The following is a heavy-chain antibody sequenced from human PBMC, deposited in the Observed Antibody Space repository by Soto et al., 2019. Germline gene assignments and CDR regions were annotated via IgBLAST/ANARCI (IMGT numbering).Heavy chain of an antibody. CDR2: ISYDGRKK. Sequence: QVQLVGSGGGVVQPGRSLRLSCAASGFNFISYAMHWVRQAPGKGLEWVAVISYDGRKKYYVDSVKGRFTISTDNSKNTLYLEMNSLSADDTAVYYCASEGQPAAGTTPHDWGQGTLVTVSS. CDR3: ASEGQPAAGTTPHD. V-gene: IGHV3-30*03. CDR1: GFNFISYA. J-gene: IGHJ4*02. D-gene: IGHD6-13*01.